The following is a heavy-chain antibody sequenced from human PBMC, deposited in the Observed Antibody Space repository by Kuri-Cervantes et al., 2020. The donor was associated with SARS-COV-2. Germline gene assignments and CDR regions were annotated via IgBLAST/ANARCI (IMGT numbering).Heavy chain of an antibody. CDR3: TTERNDYGSGSYDY. Sequence: GESLKISCAASGFTFSYYYMSGVRQAPGKGLEWVGRIKSKTDGGTTDYAAPVKGRFTISRDDSKNTLYLQMNSLKTEDTAVYYCTTERNDYGSGSYDYWGQGTLVTVSS. J-gene: IGHJ4*02. CDR2: IKSKTDGGTT. V-gene: IGHV3-15*01. D-gene: IGHD3-10*01. CDR1: GFTFSYYY.